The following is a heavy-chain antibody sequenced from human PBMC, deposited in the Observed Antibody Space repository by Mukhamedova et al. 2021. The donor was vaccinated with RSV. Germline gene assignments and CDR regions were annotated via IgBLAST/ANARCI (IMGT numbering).Heavy chain of an antibody. CDR2: IXSKAYRGTT. CDR3: TIKAESWADFDY. J-gene: IGHJ4*01. V-gene: IGHV3-49*02. Sequence: QAPGRGLEWVGFIXSKAYRGTTEYAASVKGRFSISRDDSKSFAYLQMNILKTEDTXXXYCTIKAESWADFDYLG. D-gene: IGHD6-13*01.